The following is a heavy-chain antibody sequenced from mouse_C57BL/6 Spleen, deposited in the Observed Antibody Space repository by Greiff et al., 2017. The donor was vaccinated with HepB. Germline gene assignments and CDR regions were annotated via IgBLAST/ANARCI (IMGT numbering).Heavy chain of an antibody. CDR1: GYSITSGYY. D-gene: IGHD2-1*01. V-gene: IGHV3-6*01. CDR2: ISYDGSN. CDR3: ASYGNYFDY. J-gene: IGHJ2*01. Sequence: EVKLMESGPGLVKPSQSLSLTCSVTGYSITSGYYWNWIRQFPGNKLEWMGYISYDGSNNYNPSLKNRISITRDTSKNQFFLKLNSVTTEDTATYYCASYGNYFDYWGQGPTLTVSS.